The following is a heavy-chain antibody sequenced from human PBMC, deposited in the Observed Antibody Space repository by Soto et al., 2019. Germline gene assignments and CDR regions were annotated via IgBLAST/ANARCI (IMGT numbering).Heavy chain of an antibody. CDR1: GGSISSSSYY. CDR2: IYYSGST. Sequence: PSETLSLTCTVSGGSISSSSYYWGWIRQPPGKGLEWIGSIYYSGSTYYNPSLKSRVTISVDTSKNQFSLKLSSVTAADTAVYYCARDYDEAGIAAAGMGGSLDPWGQGTLVTVSS. D-gene: IGHD6-13*01. J-gene: IGHJ5*02. CDR3: ARDYDEAGIAAAGMGGSLDP. V-gene: IGHV4-39*02.